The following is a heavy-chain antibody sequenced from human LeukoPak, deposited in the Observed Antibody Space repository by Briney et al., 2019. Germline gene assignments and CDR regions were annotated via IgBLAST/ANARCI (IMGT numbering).Heavy chain of an antibody. V-gene: IGHV1-2*02. CDR1: GYTFTGYY. CDR3: ARANPLYCSSTTCLFDY. D-gene: IGHD2-2*01. Sequence: ASVNVSCKASGYTFTGYYMHWVRQAPGQGFEWMGWINPNSGDTNYAQKFQGRVTMTRDTSISTAHMELSGLRSDDTAVYYCARANPLYCSSTTCLFDYWGQGTLVTVSS. J-gene: IGHJ4*02. CDR2: INPNSGDT.